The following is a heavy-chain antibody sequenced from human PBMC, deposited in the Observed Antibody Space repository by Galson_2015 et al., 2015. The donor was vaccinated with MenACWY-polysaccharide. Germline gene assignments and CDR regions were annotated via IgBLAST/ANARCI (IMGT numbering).Heavy chain of an antibody. CDR1: GFTFSSYA. Sequence: SLRLSCAASGFTFSSYAMHWVRQAPGKGLEWVAVISYDGSNKYYADSVKGRFTISRDNSKNTLYLQMNSLRAEDTAVYYCARERELLGNFDYWGQGTLVTVSS. V-gene: IGHV3-30-3*01. D-gene: IGHD1-26*01. CDR3: ARERELLGNFDY. J-gene: IGHJ4*02. CDR2: ISYDGSNK.